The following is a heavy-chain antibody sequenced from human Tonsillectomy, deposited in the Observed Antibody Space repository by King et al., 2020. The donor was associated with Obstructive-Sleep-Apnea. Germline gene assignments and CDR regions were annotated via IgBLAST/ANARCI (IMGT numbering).Heavy chain of an antibody. CDR2: ISSSSSYI. J-gene: IGHJ5*02. Sequence: VQLVESGGGLVKPGGSLRLSCAASGFTFSSYSMNWVRQAPGKGLEWVSSISSSSSYIYYADSVKGRFTISRDNAKNSLYLQMTSLRAEDTAVYYFAGGGYRGIAVAGTFWFDPWGQGTLVTVSS. V-gene: IGHV3-21*01. CDR3: AGGGYRGIAVAGTFWFDP. D-gene: IGHD6-19*01. CDR1: GFTFSSYS.